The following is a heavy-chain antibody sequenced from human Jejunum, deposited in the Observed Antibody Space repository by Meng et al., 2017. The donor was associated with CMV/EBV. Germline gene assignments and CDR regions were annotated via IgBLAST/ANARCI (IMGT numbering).Heavy chain of an antibody. J-gene: IGHJ4*02. Sequence: QVQLQEPGPGRVKPSQTLSLTCAVSDGSISSGHYYWSWIRQPAGKGLEWIGRHYTSGSTTYNPSLKSRVTFSVDTSKNQFSLKLNSVTAADTAVYYCARDARGIAAAGVYWGQGTLVTVSS. D-gene: IGHD6-13*01. CDR1: DGSISSGHYY. CDR2: HYTSGST. CDR3: ARDARGIAAAGVY. V-gene: IGHV4-61*02.